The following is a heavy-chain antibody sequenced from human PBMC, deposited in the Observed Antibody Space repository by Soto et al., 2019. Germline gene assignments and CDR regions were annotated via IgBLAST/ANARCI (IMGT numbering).Heavy chain of an antibody. CDR3: ARDVGGGSWDY. V-gene: IGHV3-74*01. CDR2: IKSGGSTT. Sequence: GSLRLSCAASGFTFSSYWMHWVRQAPGKGLVWVSHIKSGGSTTNYADSAKGRFTISRDNAKNSLSLQMNSLRAEDTAVYYCARDVGGGSWDYWGQGTRVTVSS. D-gene: IGHD6-13*01. J-gene: IGHJ4*02. CDR1: GFTFSSYW.